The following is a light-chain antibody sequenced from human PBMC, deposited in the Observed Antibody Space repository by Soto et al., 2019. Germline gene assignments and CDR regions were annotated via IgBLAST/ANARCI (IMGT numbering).Light chain of an antibody. V-gene: IGLV1-44*01. CDR3: AAWDDSRDAVV. CDR2: SND. CDR1: NSNIGTKP. J-gene: IGLJ2*01. Sequence: QSVLTQPPSASGTPGQRVTISCSGTNSNIGTKPVSWYQHLPGTAPRVLIYSNDQWPSGVSDRFSGSKSGTSASLAISGLQSDDESYYYCAAWDDSRDAVVFGGGTKVTVL.